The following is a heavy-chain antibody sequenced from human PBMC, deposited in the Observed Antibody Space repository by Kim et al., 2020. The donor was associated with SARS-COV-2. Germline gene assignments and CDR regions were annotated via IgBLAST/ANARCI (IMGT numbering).Heavy chain of an antibody. CDR3: ARETRTTSLNY. CDR1: GFTVSSNY. J-gene: IGHJ4*02. Sequence: GGSLRLSCAASGFTVSSNYMSWVRQAPGKGLEWVSVIYSGGSTYYADSVKGRFTISRDNSKNTLYLQMNSLRAEDTAVYYCARETRTTSLNYWGQGTLVTVSS. D-gene: IGHD4-4*01. V-gene: IGHV3-53*01. CDR2: IYSGGST.